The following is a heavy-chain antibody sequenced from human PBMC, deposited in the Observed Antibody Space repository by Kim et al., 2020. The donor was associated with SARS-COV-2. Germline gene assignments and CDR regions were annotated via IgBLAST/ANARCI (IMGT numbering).Heavy chain of an antibody. CDR3: ARCPSKRQLANYYYYYGMGV. J-gene: IGHJ6*02. D-gene: IGHD6-6*01. CDR1: GYSFTSYW. Sequence: GESLKISCKGSGYSFTSYWIGWVRQMPGKGLEWMGIIYPGDSDTRYSPSFQGQVTISADKSISTAYLQWSSLKASDTAMYYCARCPSKRQLANYYYYYGMGVWGQGTTVTVSS. CDR2: IYPGDSDT. V-gene: IGHV5-51*01.